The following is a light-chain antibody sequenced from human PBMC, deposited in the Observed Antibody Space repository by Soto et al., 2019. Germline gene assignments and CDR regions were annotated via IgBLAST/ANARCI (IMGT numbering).Light chain of an antibody. CDR3: SSYTISSTLV. CDR1: SSDVGGYDHH. J-gene: IGLJ2*01. V-gene: IGLV2-14*01. Sequence: QSALTQPASMSGSPGQSITISCTGTSSDVGGYDHHVSWYQQHPGKAPKLMIYEVNNRPSGVSDRFSGSKSGNTASLTISGLLAEDEGDYYCSSYTISSTLVFGGGTQLTVL. CDR2: EVN.